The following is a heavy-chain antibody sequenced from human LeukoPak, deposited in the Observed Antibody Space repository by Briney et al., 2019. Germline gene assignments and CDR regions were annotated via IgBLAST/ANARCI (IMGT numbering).Heavy chain of an antibody. Sequence: ASVKVSCKASGYTFTSYGISWGRQAPGQGLEWMGWISAYNGNTNYAQKLQGRVTMTTDTSTSTAYMELRSLRADDTAVYYCARLNAYNWNDLVNWFDPWGQGTRVTVSS. CDR1: GYTFTSYG. J-gene: IGHJ5*02. D-gene: IGHD1-1*01. V-gene: IGHV1-18*01. CDR2: ISAYNGNT. CDR3: ARLNAYNWNDLVNWFDP.